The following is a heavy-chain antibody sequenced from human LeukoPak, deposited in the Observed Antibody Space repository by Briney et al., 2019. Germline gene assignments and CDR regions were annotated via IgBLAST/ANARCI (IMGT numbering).Heavy chain of an antibody. V-gene: IGHV1-69*05. J-gene: IGHJ3*02. Sequence: ASVKVSCKASGGTFSSYAISWVRQAPGQGLEWMGGIIPIFGTANYAQKFQGRVTITTDESTSTAYMELSSLRSEDTAVYYCARGCSGGSCYSLGAFDIWGQGTMVTVSS. D-gene: IGHD2-15*01. CDR3: ARGCSGGSCYSLGAFDI. CDR1: GGTFSSYA. CDR2: IIPIFGTA.